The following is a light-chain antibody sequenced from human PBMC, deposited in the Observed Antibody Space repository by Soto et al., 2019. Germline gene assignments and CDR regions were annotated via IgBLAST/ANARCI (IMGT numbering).Light chain of an antibody. V-gene: IGLV2-14*01. CDR2: EVS. Sequence: QSALTQPASVSGSPGQSITISCTGTSSDVGGYNHVSWYQQHPGKAPKHMIYEVSNRPSGVSNRFPGSKSGNTASLTISGLQAEDEADYYCSSYTSSSTLVFGTGTKVTV. CDR3: SSYTSSSTLV. J-gene: IGLJ1*01. CDR1: SSDVGGYNH.